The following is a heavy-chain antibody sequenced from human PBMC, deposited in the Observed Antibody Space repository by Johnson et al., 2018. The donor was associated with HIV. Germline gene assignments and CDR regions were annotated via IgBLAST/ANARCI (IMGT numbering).Heavy chain of an antibody. CDR2: ISYDGSNK. Sequence: QMLLVESGGGVVQPGRSLRLSCAASGFTFSSYAMHWVRQAPGKGLEWVAVISYDGSNKYYTDSVKGRFIISRDKSKNMTNLQMNGLCDEDTAVYYCARVTLVLDIWRLGTMVTVSS. CDR1: GFTFSSYA. D-gene: IGHD4-23*01. CDR3: ARVTLVLDI. V-gene: IGHV3-30*04. J-gene: IGHJ3*02.